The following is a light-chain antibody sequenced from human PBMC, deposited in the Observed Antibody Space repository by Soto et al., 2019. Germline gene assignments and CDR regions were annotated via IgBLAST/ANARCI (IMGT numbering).Light chain of an antibody. CDR3: QQYNIYPFT. CDR1: QSISTW. V-gene: IGKV1-5*03. CDR2: KAS. J-gene: IGKJ3*01. Sequence: DIQMTQSPSTLSASVGDRVTITCRASQSISTWLAWYQQKPGKAPKLLICKASSLESGVPSRFSGSGSGTEFTLTISSLQPDDFATYFCQQYNIYPFTFGPGTKVDIK.